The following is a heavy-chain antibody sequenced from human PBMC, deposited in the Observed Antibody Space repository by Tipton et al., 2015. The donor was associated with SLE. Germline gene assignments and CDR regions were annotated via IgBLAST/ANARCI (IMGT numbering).Heavy chain of an antibody. J-gene: IGHJ5*02. CDR2: ISAYNGNI. CDR3: ARSFSSWSSWIDP. Sequence: QSGAEVKKPGASVKVSCKASGYSFTSYGVTWVRQAPGQGPEWMGSISAYNGNIDYAQKFQGRVTMTTDTSTYTAYMELRSLRFDDTAVYYCARSFSSWSSWIDPWGQGTLVTVSS. CDR1: GYSFTSYG. D-gene: IGHD6-13*01. V-gene: IGHV1-18*01.